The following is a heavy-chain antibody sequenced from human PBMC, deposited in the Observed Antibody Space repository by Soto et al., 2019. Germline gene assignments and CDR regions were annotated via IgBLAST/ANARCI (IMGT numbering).Heavy chain of an antibody. V-gene: IGHV1-18*01. CDR2: ISAHNGDT. CDR3: ARSSGTYPPSRYYYGLDV. D-gene: IGHD1-26*01. J-gene: IGHJ6*02. CDR1: GYTFTSYG. Sequence: ASVKVSFKASGYTFTSYGFRWVRQAPGQGLEWMGWISAHNGDTIYAQKFQDRITMTTDTSTNTAYLELRSLKSGDTAVFYCARSSGTYPPSRYYYGLDVWGQGTTVTVSS.